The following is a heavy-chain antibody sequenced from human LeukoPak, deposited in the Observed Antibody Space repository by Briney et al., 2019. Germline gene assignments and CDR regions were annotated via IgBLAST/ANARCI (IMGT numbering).Heavy chain of an antibody. D-gene: IGHD3-22*01. V-gene: IGHV4-61*02. Sequence: SQTLSLTCTVSGGSISSGSYYWSWIRQPAGKGLKWIGRIYTSGSTNYNPSLKSRVTISVDTSKNQFSLKLSSVTAADTAVYYCARVGYYDSSGYRGYYYYYYMDVWGNGTTVTVSS. CDR1: GGSISSGSYY. J-gene: IGHJ6*03. CDR2: IYTSGST. CDR3: ARVGYYDSSGYRGYYYYYYMDV.